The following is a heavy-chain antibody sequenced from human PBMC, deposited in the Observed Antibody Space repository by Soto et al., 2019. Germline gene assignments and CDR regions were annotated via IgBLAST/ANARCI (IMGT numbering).Heavy chain of an antibody. J-gene: IGHJ6*02. CDR3: ARETTTRGMDV. D-gene: IGHD1-1*01. CDR1: GYTFTSYD. Sequence: QVQLVQSGAEVKKPGASVKVSCKASGYTFTSYDINWVRQATGQGLEWMGWMNPNSGNTGYAQKFQGRVTMTRHKSITTAYMELSRLRSEDTAVYYCARETTTRGMDVWGQGTAVTVSS. V-gene: IGHV1-8*01. CDR2: MNPNSGNT.